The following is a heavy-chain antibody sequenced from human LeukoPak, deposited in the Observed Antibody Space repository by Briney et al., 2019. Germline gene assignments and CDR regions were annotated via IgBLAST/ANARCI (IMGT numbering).Heavy chain of an antibody. J-gene: IGHJ5*02. V-gene: IGHV1-18*01. CDR1: GYIFTNYG. Sequence: ASVKVSCKASGYIFTNYGISWVRQAPGQGLEWMGWISAYNDNANYAQKLQGRVTMTTDTSTSTAYMELRSLRSDDTAVYYCARGPYCTNGVCPNWFDPWGQGTLVTVSS. CDR2: ISAYNDNA. CDR3: ARGPYCTNGVCPNWFDP. D-gene: IGHD2-8*01.